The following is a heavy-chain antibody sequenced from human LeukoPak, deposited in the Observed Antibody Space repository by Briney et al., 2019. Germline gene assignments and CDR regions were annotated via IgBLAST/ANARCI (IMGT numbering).Heavy chain of an antibody. Sequence: ASVKVSCKASGYTFIDYYMRWVRQAPGQGLEWMGIINPRGGSTIYAQDFQGRVTLTRDTSTSTVYMELSSLRSEDTAVYYCARRYYDNSGHSYGYYFDYWGQGTLVTVSS. D-gene: IGHD3-22*01. J-gene: IGHJ4*02. V-gene: IGHV1-46*01. CDR1: GYTFIDYY. CDR2: INPRGGST. CDR3: ARRYYDNSGHSYGYYFDY.